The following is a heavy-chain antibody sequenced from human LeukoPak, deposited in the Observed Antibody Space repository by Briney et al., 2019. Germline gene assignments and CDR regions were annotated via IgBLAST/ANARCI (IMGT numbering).Heavy chain of an antibody. J-gene: IGHJ4*02. Sequence: GASVKVSCKASGYTFTSYDINWVRQATGQGLEWMGWMNPNSGNTGYAQKFQGRVTMTRNTSISTAYMKLSSLRSEDTAVYYCARGARGYSYGYKVPDFDYWGQGTLVTVSS. CDR2: MNPNSGNT. CDR3: ARGARGYSYGYKVPDFDY. D-gene: IGHD5-18*01. CDR1: GYTFTSYD. V-gene: IGHV1-8*01.